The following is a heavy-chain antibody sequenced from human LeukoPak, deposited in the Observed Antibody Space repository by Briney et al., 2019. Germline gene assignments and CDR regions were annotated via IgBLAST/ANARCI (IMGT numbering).Heavy chain of an antibody. CDR1: GYTFTGYY. Sequence: ASVKVSCKASGYTFTGYYMHWVRQAPGQGLELMGWINPNSGGTNYAQKFQGRVTMTRDTSISTAYMELSRLRSDDTAVYYCAREVVVVPAANWFDPWGQGTLVTVSS. J-gene: IGHJ5*02. D-gene: IGHD2-2*01. CDR3: AREVVVVPAANWFDP. CDR2: INPNSGGT. V-gene: IGHV1-2*02.